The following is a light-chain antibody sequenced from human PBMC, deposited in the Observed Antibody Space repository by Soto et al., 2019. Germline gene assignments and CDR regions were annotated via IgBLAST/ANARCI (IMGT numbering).Light chain of an antibody. V-gene: IGLV2-14*03. CDR2: DVN. J-gene: IGLJ3*02. CDR3: SSYTSRSTVL. Sequence: QSALTQPPSVSGSPGQSITISCTGTSSDVGAYNYVSWYQQHPGKAPKLMIYDVNTRPSGVSNRFSGSKAGNTASLTSSGLQTEDEADYYCSSYTSRSTVLFGGGTKVTVL. CDR1: SSDVGAYNY.